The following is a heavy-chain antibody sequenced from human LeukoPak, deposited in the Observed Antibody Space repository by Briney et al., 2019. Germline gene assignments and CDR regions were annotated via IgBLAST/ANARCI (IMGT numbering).Heavy chain of an antibody. CDR1: GVTVSSNY. V-gene: IGHV3-53*01. CDR3: ARGGLNFDY. D-gene: IGHD3-10*01. Sequence: GGSLRLSCAASGVTVSSNYMSWVRQAPGKGLEWVSVIYSGGSTYYVDSVKGRFTISRDNSKNTLYLQMNSLRAEDTAVYYCARGGLNFDYWGQGTLVTVSS. CDR2: IYSGGST. J-gene: IGHJ4*02.